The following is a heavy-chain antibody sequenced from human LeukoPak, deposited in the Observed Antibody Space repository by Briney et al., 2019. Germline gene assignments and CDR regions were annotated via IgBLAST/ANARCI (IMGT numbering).Heavy chain of an antibody. CDR2: FHYSGST. CDR1: GGSISSSSYF. J-gene: IGHJ4*02. Sequence: SETLSLTCTVSGGSISSSSYFWGWIRQPPGKGLEWIGSFHYSGSTYYNPSLKSRVTISVDTSKNQFSLKLSSVTAADTAVYYCARDGLPYYYDSSGPTAFDYWGQGTLVTVSS. CDR3: ARDGLPYYYDSSGPTAFDY. V-gene: IGHV4-39*07. D-gene: IGHD3-22*01.